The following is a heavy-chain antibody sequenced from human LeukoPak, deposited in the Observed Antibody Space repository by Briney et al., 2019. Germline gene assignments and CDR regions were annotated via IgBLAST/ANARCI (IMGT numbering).Heavy chain of an antibody. Sequence: GGSLRLSCTASGFTFRTYAMNWVRQAPGKGLEWLSGISGSGNGTYYADSVKGRFIISRDNSKNMVYLQVNSLTVEDTATYYCAKRAMSAFDSWGQGTLLIVSS. J-gene: IGHJ4*02. CDR1: GFTFRTYA. V-gene: IGHV3-23*01. CDR3: AKRAMSAFDS. CDR2: ISGSGNGT.